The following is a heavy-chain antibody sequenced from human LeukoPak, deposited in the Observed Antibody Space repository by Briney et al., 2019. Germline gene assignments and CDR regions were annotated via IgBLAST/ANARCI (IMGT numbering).Heavy chain of an antibody. D-gene: IGHD2-2*02. CDR1: GGSISSYY. CDR2: IYTSGST. J-gene: IGHJ3*02. Sequence: SETLCLTCTVSGGSISSYYWSWIRQPPGKGLEWIGYIYTSGSTNYNPSLKSRVTISVDTSKNQFSLKLSSVTAADTAVYYCARAQGYCSSTSCYISAFDIWGQGTMVTVSS. CDR3: ARAQGYCSSTSCYISAFDI. V-gene: IGHV4-4*09.